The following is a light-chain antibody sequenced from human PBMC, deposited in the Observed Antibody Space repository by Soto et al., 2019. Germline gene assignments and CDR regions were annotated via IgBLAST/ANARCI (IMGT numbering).Light chain of an antibody. J-gene: IGLJ2*01. CDR1: SGSVSTSNY. Sequence: QTVVTQEPSFSVSPGGTVTLTCGLSSGSVSTSNYPSWYQQTPGQAPRTLIYSTNIRSSGVPDRFSGSILGNKAALTITGAQADDESNYYCVLYMAGGISVFGGGTKLTAL. V-gene: IGLV8-61*01. CDR3: VLYMAGGISV. CDR2: STN.